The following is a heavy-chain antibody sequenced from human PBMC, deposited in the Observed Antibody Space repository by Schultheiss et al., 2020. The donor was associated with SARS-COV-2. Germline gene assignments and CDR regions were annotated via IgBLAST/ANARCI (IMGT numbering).Heavy chain of an antibody. J-gene: IGHJ4*02. CDR3: ARALRLRYFDWLPYFDY. CDR1: GGSISSSSYY. Sequence: SQTLSLTCTVSGGSISSSSYYWGWIRQPPGKGLEWIGEINHSGSTNYNPSLKSRVTISVDTSKNQFSLKLSSVTAADTAVYYCARALRLRYFDWLPYFDYWGQGTRVTVSS. D-gene: IGHD3-9*01. CDR2: INHSGST. V-gene: IGHV4-39*07.